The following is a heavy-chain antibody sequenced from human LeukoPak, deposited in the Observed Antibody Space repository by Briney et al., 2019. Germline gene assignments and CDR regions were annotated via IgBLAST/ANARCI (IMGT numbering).Heavy chain of an antibody. CDR3: ARERTYSGSGSTYPYYDY. D-gene: IGHD3-10*01. Sequence: GGSLRLSCAASGFTFSSYAMSWVRQSPGKGLEWVANIKPDGSEKYYVDSVKGRFTISRDNAKNALYLEMNSLRVGDTAVYYCARERTYSGSGSTYPYYDYWGQGTLVTVSS. J-gene: IGHJ4*02. V-gene: IGHV3-7*01. CDR1: GFTFSSYA. CDR2: IKPDGSEK.